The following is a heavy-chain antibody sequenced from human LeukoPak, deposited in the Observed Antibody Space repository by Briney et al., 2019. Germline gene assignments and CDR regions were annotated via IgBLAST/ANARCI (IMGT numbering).Heavy chain of an antibody. D-gene: IGHD6-6*01. V-gene: IGHV4-59*12. CDR3: ASPSIAARRQFDY. Sequence: SETLSLTCTVSGGSISSYYWNWIRQPPGKGLEWIGYIYYSGRTNYNPSLKSRVTISLDTSKNQFSLKLSSVTAADTAVYYCASPSIAARRQFDYWGQGTLVTVSS. CDR2: IYYSGRT. CDR1: GGSISSYY. J-gene: IGHJ4*02.